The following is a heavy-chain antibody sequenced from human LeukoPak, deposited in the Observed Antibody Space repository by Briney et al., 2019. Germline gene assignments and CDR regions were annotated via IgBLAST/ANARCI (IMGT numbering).Heavy chain of an antibody. Sequence: PSETLSLTCAVSGGSISSSNWWSWVRQPPGKGLEWIGEIYHSGSTNYIPSLKSRVIISIDMSKSQFSLKLSSVTAADTAVYYCAIVYDSGAYYGGQRGGGIDYWGQGTLVTVSS. V-gene: IGHV4-4*02. D-gene: IGHD3-22*01. CDR1: GGSISSSNW. CDR3: AIVYDSGAYYGGQRGGGIDY. CDR2: IYHSGST. J-gene: IGHJ4*02.